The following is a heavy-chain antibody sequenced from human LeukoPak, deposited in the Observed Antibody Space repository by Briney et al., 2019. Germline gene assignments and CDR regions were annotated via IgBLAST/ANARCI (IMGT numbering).Heavy chain of an antibody. Sequence: GESLKISCKGSGYSFTSYWIGWVRQLPGKGLEWMGIIYPGDSDTRYSPSFQGQVTISADKSISTAYLQWSSLKASDTAMYCCARSLDSSSWYAYDYWGQGTLVTVSS. J-gene: IGHJ4*02. V-gene: IGHV5-51*01. CDR2: IYPGDSDT. D-gene: IGHD6-13*01. CDR3: ARSLDSSSWYAYDY. CDR1: GYSFTSYW.